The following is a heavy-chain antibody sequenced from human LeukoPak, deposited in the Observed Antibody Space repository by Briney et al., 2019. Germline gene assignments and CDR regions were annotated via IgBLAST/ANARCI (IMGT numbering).Heavy chain of an antibody. CDR3: ARVPSWFRGAFDI. D-gene: IGHD3-10*01. CDR2: IYPSGGSA. CDR1: GYSFTTYF. J-gene: IGHJ3*02. V-gene: IGHV1-46*01. Sequence: ASVQVSCKASGYSFTTYFMHWVRQAPGQGLEWMGIIYPSGGSAAYAQKFQGRVTMTRDTSTSTVYMELSSLRSEDTAVYYCARVPSWFRGAFDIWGQGTMVTVSS.